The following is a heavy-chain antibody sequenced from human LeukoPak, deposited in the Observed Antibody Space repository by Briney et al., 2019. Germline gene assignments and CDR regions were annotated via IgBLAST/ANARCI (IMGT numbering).Heavy chain of an antibody. CDR1: GFTFSSHA. D-gene: IGHD2-21*02. Sequence: GGSLRLSCAVSGFTFSSHAMGWVRPAPGKGLEWVAVIFASGDTYYAGSVKGRFTISRENAKNSLHLQMSSLRAGDTAVYYCTRVGLRGVTGEYHALDVWGQGTTVTVSS. V-gene: IGHV3-13*01. CDR3: TRVGLRGVTGEYHALDV. J-gene: IGHJ6*02. CDR2: IFASGDT.